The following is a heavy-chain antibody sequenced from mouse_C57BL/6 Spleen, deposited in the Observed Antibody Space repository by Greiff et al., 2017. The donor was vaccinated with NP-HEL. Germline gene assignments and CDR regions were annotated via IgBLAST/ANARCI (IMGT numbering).Heavy chain of an antibody. CDR2: IYPGDGDT. J-gene: IGHJ1*03. V-gene: IGHV1-80*01. CDR3: ARSGNLEGYFDV. CDR1: GYAFSSYW. Sequence: QVQLQQSGAELVKPGASVKISCKASGYAFSSYWMNWVKQRPGKGLEWIGQIYPGDGDTNYNGKFKGKATLTADNSSSTAYMQLSSLTSEDSAVYFCARSGNLEGYFDVWGTGTTVTVSS. D-gene: IGHD3-1*01.